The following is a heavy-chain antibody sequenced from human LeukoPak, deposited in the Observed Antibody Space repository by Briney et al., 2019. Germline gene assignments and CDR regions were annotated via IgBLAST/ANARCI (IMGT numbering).Heavy chain of an antibody. V-gene: IGHV4-59*11. CDR2: VFNGGIT. CDR1: GGSIKGHY. J-gene: IGHJ4*02. Sequence: SSETLSLTCTVSGGSIKGHYWSWIRQPPGKGLEWIGYVFNGGITSYNPSLKSRVTMSVDTSRDQFSLRLSSVTAADTAIYYCASRPADSTWYGVFDYWSQGTLFTVSS. D-gene: IGHD6-13*01. CDR3: ASRPADSTWYGVFDY.